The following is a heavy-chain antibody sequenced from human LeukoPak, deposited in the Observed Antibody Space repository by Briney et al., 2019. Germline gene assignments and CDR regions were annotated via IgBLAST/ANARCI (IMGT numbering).Heavy chain of an antibody. J-gene: IGHJ4*02. V-gene: IGHV4-39*07. CDR1: GDSISSSCSY. Sequence: MSSETLSLTCTVSGDSISSSCSYWGWIRQPPGKGLEWIGSIYYSGSTFYTPSLKSRVTTSVDTSKNQFSLKLSSVTAADTAVYYCARVSERIPFFDYWGQGTLVTVSS. CDR3: ARVSERIPFFDY. CDR2: IYYSGST. D-gene: IGHD1-1*01.